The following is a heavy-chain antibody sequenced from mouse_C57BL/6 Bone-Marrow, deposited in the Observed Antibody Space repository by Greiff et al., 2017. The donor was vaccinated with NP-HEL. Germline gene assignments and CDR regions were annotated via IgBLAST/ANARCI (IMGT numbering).Heavy chain of an antibody. CDR3: ARVAIQTAQATDFDY. CDR1: GYTFTSYG. V-gene: IGHV1-81*01. CDR2: IYPRSGNT. J-gene: IGHJ2*01. D-gene: IGHD3-2*02. Sequence: QVQLQQSGAELARPGASVKLSCKASGYTFTSYGISWVKQRTGQGLEWIGEIYPRSGNTCYNEKFKGKATLTADKSSSTAYMELRSLTSEDSAVYFCARVAIQTAQATDFDYWGQGTTLTVSS.